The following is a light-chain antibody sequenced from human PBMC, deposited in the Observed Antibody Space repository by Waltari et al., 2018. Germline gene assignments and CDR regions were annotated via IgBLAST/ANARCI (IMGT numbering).Light chain of an antibody. CDR1: SGDLVIGNR. CDR2: DVS. V-gene: IGLV2-14*03. Sequence: QSALTQPASVSGSPGQSITISCTGTSGDLVIGNRVSWYQQYPGKAPKLMIYDVSSRPSGVSDRCAVSKSGNTASLTISGLQVEDEAGYYCSSYTTNTRVFGGGTKLTVL. CDR3: SSYTTNTRV. J-gene: IGLJ3*02.